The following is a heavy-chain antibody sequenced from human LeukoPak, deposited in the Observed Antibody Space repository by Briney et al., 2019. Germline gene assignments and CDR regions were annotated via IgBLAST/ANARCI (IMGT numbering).Heavy chain of an antibody. CDR1: GFTFSSYA. Sequence: PGGSLRVSCAASGFTFSSYAMSWVRQAPGKGLEWVSAISGSGGSTYYADSVKGRFTISRDNSKNTLYLQMNSLRAEDTAVYYCAKDPRGHDYGGSHFDYWGQGTLVTVSS. J-gene: IGHJ4*02. D-gene: IGHD4-23*01. CDR2: ISGSGGST. CDR3: AKDPRGHDYGGSHFDY. V-gene: IGHV3-23*01.